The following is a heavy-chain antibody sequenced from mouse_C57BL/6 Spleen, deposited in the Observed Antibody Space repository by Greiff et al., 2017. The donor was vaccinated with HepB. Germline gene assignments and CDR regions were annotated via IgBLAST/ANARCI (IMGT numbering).Heavy chain of an antibody. CDR1: GYTFTGYW. V-gene: IGHV1-9*01. J-gene: IGHJ3*01. D-gene: IGHD2-14*01. CDR3: APHYRKVAY. Sequence: VQLQQSGAELMKPGASVKLSCKATGYTFTGYWIEWVKPRPGHGLEWIGEILPGSGSTNYNEKFKGKATFTADTSSHTASRQISSVTTEDSAIYYDAPHYRKVAYWGQGTLVTVSA. CDR2: ILPGSGST.